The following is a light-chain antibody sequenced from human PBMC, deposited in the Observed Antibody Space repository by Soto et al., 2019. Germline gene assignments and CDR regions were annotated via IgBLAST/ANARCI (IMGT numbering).Light chain of an antibody. V-gene: IGLV2-11*01. CDR2: DVS. CDR1: SSDVGGYNY. J-gene: IGLJ3*02. CDR3: CSYAGTYTVWV. Sequence: QSALTQPRSVSGSPGQSVTISCTGTSSDVGGYNYVSWYQQHPGKAPKLMIYDVSVRPSGVPDRFSGSKSGNTASLSISGLQAEDEADYYCCSYAGTYTVWVFGGGTKLTVL.